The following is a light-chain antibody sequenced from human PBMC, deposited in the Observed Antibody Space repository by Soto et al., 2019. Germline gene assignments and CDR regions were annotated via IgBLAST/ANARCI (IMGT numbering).Light chain of an antibody. CDR2: DAS. V-gene: IGKV1-33*01. CDR1: PDISNY. Sequence: DIQMTQSPSSLSASVGDTVTSTCQASPDISNYLNWYQQKRGKAPKLLIYDASDLETGVPSRFSGGGSGTDFTFTISSLQPEDIATYYCQQYNNLPMFTFGQGTMLEIK. CDR3: QQYNNLPMFT. J-gene: IGKJ2*01.